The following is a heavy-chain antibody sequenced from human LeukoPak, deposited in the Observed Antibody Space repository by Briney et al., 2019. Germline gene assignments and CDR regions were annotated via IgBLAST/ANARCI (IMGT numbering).Heavy chain of an antibody. CDR3: ARGELGRQVNDAFDI. CDR2: IYYSGST. J-gene: IGHJ3*02. D-gene: IGHD3-10*01. Sequence: SETLSLTCTVSGGSISSSSYYWGWIRQPPGKGLEWIGSIYYSGSTYYNPSLKSRVTISVDTSKSQFSLKLSSVTAADTAVYYCARGELGRQVNDAFDIWGQGTMVTVSS. V-gene: IGHV4-39*07. CDR1: GGSISSSSYY.